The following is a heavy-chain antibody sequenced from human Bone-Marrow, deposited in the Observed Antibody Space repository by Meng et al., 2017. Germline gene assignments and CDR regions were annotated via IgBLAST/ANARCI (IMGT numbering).Heavy chain of an antibody. J-gene: IGHJ3*02. CDR2: IIPILGIA. D-gene: IGHD6-25*01. CDR1: GYTFTSYG. Sequence: SVKVSCKASGYTFTSYGISWVRQAPGQGLEWMGRIIPILGIANYAQKFQGRVTITADKSTSTAYMELSSLRSEDTAVYYCARVNQRVRSDAFDIWGQGTMVTVSS. CDR3: ARVNQRVRSDAFDI. V-gene: IGHV1-69*04.